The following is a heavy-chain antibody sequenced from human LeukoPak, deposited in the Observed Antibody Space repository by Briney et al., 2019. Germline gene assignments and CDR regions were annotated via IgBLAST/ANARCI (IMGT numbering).Heavy chain of an antibody. V-gene: IGHV4-30-4*08. Sequence: SETLSLTCTVSGGSISSGDYYWSWIRQPPGKGLEWIGYIYYSGSTYYNPSLKSRVTTSVDTSKNQFSLKLSSVTAADTAVYYCARGAFDCSSTSCYLYYYYMDVWGKGTTVTVSS. CDR3: ARGAFDCSSTSCYLYYYYMDV. D-gene: IGHD2-2*01. CDR1: GGSISSGDYY. CDR2: IYYSGST. J-gene: IGHJ6*03.